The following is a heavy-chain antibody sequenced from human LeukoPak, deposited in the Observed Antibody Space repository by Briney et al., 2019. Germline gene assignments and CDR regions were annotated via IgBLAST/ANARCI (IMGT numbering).Heavy chain of an antibody. D-gene: IGHD1-26*01. CDR1: GGSTGTFH. V-gene: IGHV4-4*09. CDR2: IFTTEVT. CDR3: ARSDGIVGEEAWFDP. J-gene: IGHJ5*02. Sequence: KPSETLSLTCSVSGGSTGTFHWHWIRQPPGKGLEWIGYIFTTEVTNYSPSLKSRVTISVDTSKNQFSLRLSSVTAADTAVYYCARSDGIVGEEAWFDPWGQGTLVTVSS.